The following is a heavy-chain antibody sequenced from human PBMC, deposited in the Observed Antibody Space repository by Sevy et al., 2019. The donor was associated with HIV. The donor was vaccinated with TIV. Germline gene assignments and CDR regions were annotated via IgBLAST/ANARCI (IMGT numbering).Heavy chain of an antibody. Sequence: ASVKVSCKAPGGTFSSYAISWVRQAPGQGLEWMGGIIPIFGTANYAQKFQGRVTITADESTSTAYMELSSLRSEDTAVYYCARAPYCGGDCYDSNWFDPWGQGTLVTVSS. J-gene: IGHJ5*02. CDR3: ARAPYCGGDCYDSNWFDP. CDR1: GGTFSSYA. D-gene: IGHD2-21*01. CDR2: IIPIFGTA. V-gene: IGHV1-69*01.